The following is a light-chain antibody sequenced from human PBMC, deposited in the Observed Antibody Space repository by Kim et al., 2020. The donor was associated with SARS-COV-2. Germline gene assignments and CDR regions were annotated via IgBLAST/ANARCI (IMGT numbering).Light chain of an antibody. CDR1: NIGSKN. CDR2: RDN. Sequence: SVALGQTARITCGGTNIGSKNVHWYQQKPGQAPVLVIYRDNNRPSGIPERFSGSNSGNTATLTISRAQAGDEADYYCQVWDSSTVVFGTGTKVTVL. CDR3: QVWDSSTVV. V-gene: IGLV3-9*01. J-gene: IGLJ1*01.